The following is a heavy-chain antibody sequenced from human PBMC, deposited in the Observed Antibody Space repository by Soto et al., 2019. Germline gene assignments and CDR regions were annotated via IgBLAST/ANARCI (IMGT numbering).Heavy chain of an antibody. V-gene: IGHV3-33*01. CDR3: ARDVHNGWFDP. CDR2: IWHDGSNK. J-gene: IGHJ5*02. D-gene: IGHD2-8*01. Sequence: QVQLVESGGGVVQPGRSLRLSCAASRFTFSNYGIHWVRQAPGKGLEWVAVIWHDGSNKYFLDSVKGRFTISRDNSKNTSYLQMNSLRVEDTALYYCARDVHNGWFDPWGQGTLVTVSS. CDR1: RFTFSNYG.